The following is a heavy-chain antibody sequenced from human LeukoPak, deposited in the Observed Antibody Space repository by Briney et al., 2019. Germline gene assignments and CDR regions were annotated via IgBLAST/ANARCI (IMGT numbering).Heavy chain of an antibody. V-gene: IGHV1-2*02. J-gene: IGHJ6*03. D-gene: IGHD3-10*01. CDR2: IIPNSGDT. CDR1: GYTFTDYY. CDR3: AREGSGSMDYYYYYYMDV. Sequence: ASVKVSCKASGYTFTDYYIQWVRQAPGQGLEWMGWIIPNSGDTNYAQKFRGRVTMTRDTSINTAYMELTSLTSDDTAVYYCAREGSGSMDYYYYYYMDVWGKGTTVTISS.